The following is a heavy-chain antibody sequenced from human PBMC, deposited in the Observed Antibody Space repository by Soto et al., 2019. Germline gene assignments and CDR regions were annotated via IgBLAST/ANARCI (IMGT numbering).Heavy chain of an antibody. D-gene: IGHD1-26*01. CDR3: ARHVVVGGRDYCYGIDF. V-gene: IGHV3-7*03. Sequence: GGYLRLSCAASGFNFSSYRMRWVRQAPGKGLEWVAHIKGDGSERHYVDSVNGRFTISRGNAKSSLFLRMNSLRVEATAVYYCARHVVVGGRDYCYGIDFWGQGSTVTVS. CDR2: IKGDGSER. CDR1: GFNFSSYR. J-gene: IGHJ6*02.